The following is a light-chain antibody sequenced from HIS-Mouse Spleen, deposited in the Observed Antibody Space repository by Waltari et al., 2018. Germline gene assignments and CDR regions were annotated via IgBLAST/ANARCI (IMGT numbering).Light chain of an antibody. CDR2: DVS. Sequence: QSALTQPASVSGSPGQSITISFTGTSSDVGGYNYVSWYQQHPGKAPKLMIYDVSNRPSGVSNRFSGSKYGNTASLTISGLQAEDEADYYCSSYTSSSSWGFGGGTKLTVL. CDR1: SSDVGGYNY. V-gene: IGLV2-14*03. J-gene: IGLJ3*02. CDR3: SSYTSSSSWG.